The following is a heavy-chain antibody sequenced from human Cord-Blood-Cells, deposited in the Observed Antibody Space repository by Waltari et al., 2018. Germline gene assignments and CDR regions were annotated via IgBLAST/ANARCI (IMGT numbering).Heavy chain of an antibody. J-gene: IGHJ4*02. CDR2: IIPILGIA. CDR3: ARIEYSSSYYFDY. CDR1: GGIFRSYA. D-gene: IGHD6-6*01. Sequence: QVQLVQSGAAVKKPGSSVKVSCKASGGIFRSYAIRWVRQAPGQGLEWMGRIIPILGIANYAQKFQGRVTITADKSTSTAYMELSSLRSEDTAVYYCARIEYSSSYYFDYWGQGTLVTVSS. V-gene: IGHV1-69*09.